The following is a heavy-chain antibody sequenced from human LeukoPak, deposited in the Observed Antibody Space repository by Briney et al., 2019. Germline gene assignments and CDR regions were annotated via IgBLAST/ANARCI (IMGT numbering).Heavy chain of an antibody. CDR3: ARGLVDTAMAPMDV. J-gene: IGHJ6*03. CDR1: GGSISSSSYY. D-gene: IGHD5-18*01. V-gene: IGHV4-39*01. Sequence: SETLSLTCTVSGGSISSSSYYWGWIRQPPGKGLEWIGSIYYSGSTYYNPSLKSRVTISVDTSKNQFSLKLSSVTAADTAVYYCARGLVDTAMAPMDVWGKGTTVTVSS. CDR2: IYYSGST.